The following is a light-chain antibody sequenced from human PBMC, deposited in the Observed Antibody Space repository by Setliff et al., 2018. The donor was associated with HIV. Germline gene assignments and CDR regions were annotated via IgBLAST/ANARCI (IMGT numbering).Light chain of an antibody. CDR1: SSDVGAYNY. Sequence: QSALTQPASVSGSPGQSITISCTGTSSDVGAYNYVSWYQQYPAKAPKLMIYEGSKRPSGVSNRFFGSKSGYTASLTISGLQAEDEADYYCCSYAGSTLYVFGTGTKVTVL. J-gene: IGLJ1*01. CDR2: EGS. CDR3: CSYAGSTLYV. V-gene: IGLV2-23*01.